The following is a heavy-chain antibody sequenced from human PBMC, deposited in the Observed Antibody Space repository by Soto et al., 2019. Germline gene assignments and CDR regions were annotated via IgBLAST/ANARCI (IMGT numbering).Heavy chain of an antibody. CDR2: IDYDGSST. V-gene: IGHV3-74*01. D-gene: IGHD4-17*01. CDR3: ALVPTTTVPYFDY. CDR1: GFTFSNHW. J-gene: IGHJ4*02. Sequence: EVQLMESGGGLVQPGGSLRLSCAASGFTFSNHWMHWVRQTPGKGLVWVSRIDYDGSSTSHADSVKGRFTISRDNAKNMLYLQMNSLRAEDTAVYYCALVPTTTVPYFDYWGQGTLVTVSS.